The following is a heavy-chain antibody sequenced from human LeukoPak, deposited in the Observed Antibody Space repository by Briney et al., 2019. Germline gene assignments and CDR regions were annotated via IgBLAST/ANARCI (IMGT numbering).Heavy chain of an antibody. CDR2: IYHSGST. CDR1: GGSISSGGYY. Sequence: PSQTLSLTCTVSGGSISSGGYYWSWIRQPPGKGLEWIGYIYHSGSTYYNPSLKSRVTISVDRSKNQFSLKLSSVTAADTAVYYCARVAAATTNPRFNYWGQGTLGTVSS. CDR3: ARVAAATTNPRFNY. J-gene: IGHJ4*02. V-gene: IGHV4-30-2*01. D-gene: IGHD5-24*01.